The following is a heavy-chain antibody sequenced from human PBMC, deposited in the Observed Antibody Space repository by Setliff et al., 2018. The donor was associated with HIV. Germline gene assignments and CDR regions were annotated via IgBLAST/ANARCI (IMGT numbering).Heavy chain of an antibody. CDR1: GFTFSSYW. J-gene: IGHJ4*02. Sequence: GGSLRLSCAASGFTFSSYWMSWVRQAPGKGLEWAANIKQDGSEKYYVDSVKGRFTISRGNAKNSLYLQLNSLRAEDTAVYYCARYNWNPLGYRFDYWGQGTLVTVSS. CDR3: ARYNWNPLGYRFDY. D-gene: IGHD1-20*01. V-gene: IGHV3-7*03. CDR2: IKQDGSEK.